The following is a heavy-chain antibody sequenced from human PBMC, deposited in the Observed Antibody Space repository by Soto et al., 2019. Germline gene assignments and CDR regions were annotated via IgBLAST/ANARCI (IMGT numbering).Heavy chain of an antibody. CDR1: GYSFTSLD. D-gene: IGHD1-26*01. CDR2: MQPSSGRT. CDR3: ARGVTAGVDY. J-gene: IGHJ4*02. Sequence: GASVKVSCKASGYSFTSLDINWVRQTTGQGLEWMGWMQPSSGRTGYAQKFQGRVTMTRDTSINTAYMELSSLTSDDTAFYYCARGVTAGVDYWGQGTLVTVSS. V-gene: IGHV1-8*01.